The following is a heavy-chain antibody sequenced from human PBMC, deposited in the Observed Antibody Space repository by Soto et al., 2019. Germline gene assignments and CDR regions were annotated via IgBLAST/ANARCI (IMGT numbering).Heavy chain of an antibody. V-gene: IGHV3-30*18. CDR1: GFTFDNYY. D-gene: IGHD5-12*01. J-gene: IGHJ4*02. Sequence: QVQLVESGGGVVQPGRSLRLSCAASGFTFDNYYIHWVRQAPGKGLEWVSVISYDGSNKYYTDSVKGRFTISRDNFKNALYLQMNSLRAEDTAVYYCAKDLGYSGYGVFDYWGQGTLVTVSS. CDR2: ISYDGSNK. CDR3: AKDLGYSGYGVFDY.